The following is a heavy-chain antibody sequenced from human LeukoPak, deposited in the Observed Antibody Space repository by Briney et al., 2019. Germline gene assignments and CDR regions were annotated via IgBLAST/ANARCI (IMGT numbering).Heavy chain of an antibody. Sequence: PGRSLRLSCAASGFTFSSYGMHWVRQAPGKGLEWVVVIWYDGSNKYYADSVKGRFTISRDNSKNTFYLQMNSLRAEDTAVYYCARDELGYCSSTSCYPFDYWGQGTLVTVSS. CDR3: ARDELGYCSSTSCYPFDY. CDR2: IWYDGSNK. CDR1: GFTFSSYG. J-gene: IGHJ4*02. D-gene: IGHD2-2*01. V-gene: IGHV3-33*01.